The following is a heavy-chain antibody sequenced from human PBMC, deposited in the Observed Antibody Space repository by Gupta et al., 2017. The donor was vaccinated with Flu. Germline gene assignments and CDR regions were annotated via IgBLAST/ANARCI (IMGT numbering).Heavy chain of an antibody. CDR2: LSYDGDQT. V-gene: IGHV3-33*05. CDR1: YG. D-gene: IGHD2-8*01. CDR3: AKTETNGYSYMDV. J-gene: IGHJ6*03. Sequence: YGMNWVRQAPGKGLEWVAMLSYDGDQTSHVYSVKGRLTVSSDNSSDKLDLHMTSLKDDDTAVYYCAKTETNGYSYMDVWCNGTTVIVSS.